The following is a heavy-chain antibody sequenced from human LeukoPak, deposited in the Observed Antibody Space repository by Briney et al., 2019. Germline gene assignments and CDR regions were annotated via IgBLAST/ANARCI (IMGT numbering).Heavy chain of an antibody. V-gene: IGHV3-48*01. CDR3: AAGPLRYFDWLDY. J-gene: IGHJ4*02. CDR2: ISSDSTTI. CDR1: GFTFSSYS. D-gene: IGHD3-9*01. Sequence: PGGSLRLSCAASGFTFSSYSMNWVRQAPGKGLEWVSYISSDSTTIYYADSVKGRFTISRDNAKNSLDLQMNSLIAEDTAVYSSAAGPLRYFDWLDYWGQGTLVTVSS.